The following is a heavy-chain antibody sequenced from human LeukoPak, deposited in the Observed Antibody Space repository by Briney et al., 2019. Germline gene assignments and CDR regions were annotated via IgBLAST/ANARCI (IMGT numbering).Heavy chain of an antibody. CDR1: GFIVSSNY. J-gene: IGHJ4*02. CDR3: AGGDRIAAAGKGVDY. V-gene: IGHV3-53*01. Sequence: GGSLRLSCAASGFIVSSNYMSWVRQAPGKGLEWVSAIFSGGNTYYADSVKGRFTISRDNSKNTMYLQMNSLRAEDTAVYYCAGGDRIAAAGKGVDYWGQGTLVTVSS. D-gene: IGHD6-13*01. CDR2: IFSGGNT.